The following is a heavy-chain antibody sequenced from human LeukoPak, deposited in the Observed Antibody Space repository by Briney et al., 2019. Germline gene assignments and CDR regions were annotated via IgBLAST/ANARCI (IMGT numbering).Heavy chain of an antibody. CDR3: ARGASPLWFGELLGDAFDI. V-gene: IGHV1-2*02. D-gene: IGHD3-10*01. CDR1: GYTFTGYF. CDR2: INPNSGDT. Sequence: ASVKVSCKASGYTFTGYFMHWVRQAPGQGLEWMGWINPNSGDTIYAQKFQGRVTMTRDTSISTAYMELGRLRSDDTAVYYCARGASPLWFGELLGDAFDIWGQGTMVTVSS. J-gene: IGHJ3*02.